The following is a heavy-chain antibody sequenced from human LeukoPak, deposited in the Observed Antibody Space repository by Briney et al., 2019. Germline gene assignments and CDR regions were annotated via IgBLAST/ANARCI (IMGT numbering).Heavy chain of an antibody. D-gene: IGHD2-21*01. J-gene: IGHJ4*02. CDR2: ISYDGSNK. CDR3: ARGPYCGGDCSLFGPDY. V-gene: IGHV3-30-3*01. Sequence: PGRSLRLSCAASGFTFSNYAMYWVRQAPGKGLEWVAVISYDGSNKYYADAVKGRITISRDNSKNTLYLQMNSLRAEDTAVYYCARGPYCGGDCSLFGPDYWGQGTLVIVSS. CDR1: GFTFSNYA.